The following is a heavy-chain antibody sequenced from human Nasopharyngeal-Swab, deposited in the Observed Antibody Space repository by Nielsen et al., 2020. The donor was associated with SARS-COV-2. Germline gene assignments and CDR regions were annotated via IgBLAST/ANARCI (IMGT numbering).Heavy chain of an antibody. Sequence: WIRQPPGKGLEWVTLMSNDGSNKHYTDSVKGRFTISRDNAKNTLYLQMNSLRAEDTAVYYCAKTRGSWYFNYWGQGTLVTVSS. J-gene: IGHJ4*02. CDR2: MSNDGSNK. V-gene: IGHV3-30-3*02. CDR3: AKTRGSWYFNY. D-gene: IGHD6-13*01.